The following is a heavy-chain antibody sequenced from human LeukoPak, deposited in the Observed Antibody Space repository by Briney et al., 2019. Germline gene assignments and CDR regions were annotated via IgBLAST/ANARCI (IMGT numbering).Heavy chain of an antibody. D-gene: IGHD6-13*01. V-gene: IGHV1-2*02. CDR3: ARRVGQQQVFDP. J-gene: IGHJ5*02. CDR2: INPNSGGT. Sequence: ASVKVSCKASGYTFTDYYIHWVRQAPGQGFEWMGWINPNSGGTNYAQKFQGRVSMTGDTSNSTVYMDLNRLTSDDTALYYCARRVGQQQVFDPWGQGTLVTVSS. CDR1: GYTFTDYY.